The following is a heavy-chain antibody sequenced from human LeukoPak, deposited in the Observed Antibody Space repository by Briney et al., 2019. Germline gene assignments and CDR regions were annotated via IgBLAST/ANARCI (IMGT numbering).Heavy chain of an antibody. J-gene: IGHJ6*03. D-gene: IGHD3-3*01. V-gene: IGHV4-34*01. CDR1: GGSFSGYY. CDR2: INHSGSS. Sequence: SETLSLTCAGYGGSFSGYYWSWIRQPPGKGLEWIGEINHSGSSNYNPSLKSRVTISVDTSKNQSSLKLSCVTAADTAVYYCARGRYYDFWSGYYTGQHYYYYLDVWGKRTTVTVSS. CDR3: ARGRYYDFWSGYYTGQHYYYYLDV.